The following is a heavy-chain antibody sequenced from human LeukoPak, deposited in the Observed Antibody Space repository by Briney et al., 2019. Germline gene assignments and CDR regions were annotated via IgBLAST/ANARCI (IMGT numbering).Heavy chain of an antibody. V-gene: IGHV4-59*02. CDR2: IYYSGST. J-gene: IGHJ4*02. D-gene: IGHD5/OR15-5a*01. Sequence: SETLSLTCTVSGGSVSNYYWSWIRQPPGKGLEWIGYIYYSGSTNYNPSLKSRVTISVDTSKNQFSLKLSSVTAADTAVYYCASLLRRYYFDYWGQGTLVTVSS. CDR1: GGSVSNYY. CDR3: ASLLRRYYFDY.